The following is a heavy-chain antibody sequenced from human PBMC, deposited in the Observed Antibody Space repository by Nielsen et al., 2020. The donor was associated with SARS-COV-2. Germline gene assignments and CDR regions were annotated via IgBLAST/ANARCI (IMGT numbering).Heavy chain of an antibody. D-gene: IGHD3-22*01. CDR2: ISWDGGST. J-gene: IGHJ4*02. CDR1: GFTFDDYT. CDR3: ARDYYDSSGYDY. Sequence: LKISCAASGFTFDDYTVHWVRQAPGKGLEWVSLISWDGGSTYYADSVKGRFTISRDNSKNSLYLQMNSLRTEDTALYYCARDYYDSSGYDYWGQGTLVTVSS. V-gene: IGHV3-43*01.